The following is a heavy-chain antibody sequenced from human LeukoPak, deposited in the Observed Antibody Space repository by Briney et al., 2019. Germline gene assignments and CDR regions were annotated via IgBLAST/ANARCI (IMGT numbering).Heavy chain of an antibody. J-gene: IGHJ6*02. V-gene: IGHV3-30*18. CDR2: ISYDGSNK. Sequence: GRSLRLSCAASGFTFSHYGVHWVRQAPGKGLEWVAVISYDGSNKYFADSVKGRFTISRDNSKNTLYLQMNSLRAEDTAVYYCAKEVGSYCGGDCYYYYGMDVWGQGTTVTVSS. D-gene: IGHD2-21*02. CDR3: AKEVGSYCGGDCYYYYGMDV. CDR1: GFTFSHYG.